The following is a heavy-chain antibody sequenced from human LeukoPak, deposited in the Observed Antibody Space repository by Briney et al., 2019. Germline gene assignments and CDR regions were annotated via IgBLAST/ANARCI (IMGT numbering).Heavy chain of an antibody. CDR2: ISVNNGGT. Sequence: EASVTVSFTASGYTFTTYSLAWVRQAPGQSLEWMGWISVNNGGTNYAQSFQDRVTLTRDTSTNTAYLELRSLRSDDTAIIYCATATQPRGYFLHWGQGTLVTVSS. D-gene: IGHD2-2*01. V-gene: IGHV1-18*01. CDR3: ATATQPRGYFLH. J-gene: IGHJ1*01. CDR1: GYTFTTYS.